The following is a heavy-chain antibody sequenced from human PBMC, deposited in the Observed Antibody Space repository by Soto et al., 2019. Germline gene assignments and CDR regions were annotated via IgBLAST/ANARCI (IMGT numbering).Heavy chain of an antibody. CDR2: ISPIFGSP. Sequence: QVQLVQSGAEVKKPGSSVTVSCKASGGTFSSYTISWVRQAPGQGLEWMAGISPIFGSPIYAQKFQDRVTITADDSTMTAYMEMNRLTSEDKAVYYCARVVVGSRLSLDYWGQGTLVTISS. V-gene: IGHV1-69*01. J-gene: IGHJ4*02. CDR1: GGTFSSYT. D-gene: IGHD1-26*01. CDR3: ARVVVGSRLSLDY.